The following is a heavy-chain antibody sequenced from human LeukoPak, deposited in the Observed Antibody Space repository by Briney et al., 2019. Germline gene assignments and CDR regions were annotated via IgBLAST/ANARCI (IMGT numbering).Heavy chain of an antibody. J-gene: IGHJ4*02. CDR1: GFTLDDYG. CDR2: INWNGGST. Sequence: GGSLRLSCAASGFTLDDYGMSWVRQAPGKGLEWVSNINWNGGSTGYADSVKGRFTISRDNAKNSLYLQMNSLRAEDTALYYCARGYYYDSSAYPGDYWGQGTLVTVSS. V-gene: IGHV3-20*04. D-gene: IGHD3-22*01. CDR3: ARGYYYDSSAYPGDY.